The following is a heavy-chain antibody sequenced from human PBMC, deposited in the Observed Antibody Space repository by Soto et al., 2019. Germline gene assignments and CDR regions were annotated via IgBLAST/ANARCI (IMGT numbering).Heavy chain of an antibody. CDR3: AIEYCSGGSCYFDY. CDR2: ISAYNGNT. D-gene: IGHD2-15*01. V-gene: IGHV1-18*01. J-gene: IGHJ4*02. Sequence: ASVKVSCKASGYTFTSYGISWGRQAPGQGLEWMGWISAYNGNTNYAQKLQGRVTMTTDTSTSTAYMELRSLRSDDTAVYYCAIEYCSGGSCYFDYWGQGTLVTVSS. CDR1: GYTFTSYG.